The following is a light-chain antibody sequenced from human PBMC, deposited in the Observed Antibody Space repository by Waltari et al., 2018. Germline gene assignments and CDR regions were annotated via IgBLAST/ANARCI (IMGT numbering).Light chain of an antibody. CDR3: NSRDSSGNHVV. Sequence: SSELTQDPAVSVALGQTVKITCQGDSLRGYYPSWYQQKPGQAPIIVIYAKNNRPSGIPDRFSGSRSGNTASLIITGAQAEDEADYYCNSRDSSGNHVVFGGGTKLTVL. J-gene: IGLJ3*02. CDR1: SLRGYY. V-gene: IGLV3-19*01. CDR2: AKN.